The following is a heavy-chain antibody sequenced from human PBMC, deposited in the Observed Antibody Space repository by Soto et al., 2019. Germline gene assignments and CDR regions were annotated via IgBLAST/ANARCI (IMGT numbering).Heavy chain of an antibody. J-gene: IGHJ4*02. D-gene: IGHD3-10*01. CDR3: ARDPADRGDYFDY. V-gene: IGHV4-59*12. Sequence: SETLSLTCTVSGGSISSYYWSWIRQPPGKGLEWIGYIYYSGSTNYNPSLKSRVTISVDTSKNQFSLKVSSVTAADTAVYYCARDPADRGDYFDYWGLGTLVTVSS. CDR1: GGSISSYY. CDR2: IYYSGST.